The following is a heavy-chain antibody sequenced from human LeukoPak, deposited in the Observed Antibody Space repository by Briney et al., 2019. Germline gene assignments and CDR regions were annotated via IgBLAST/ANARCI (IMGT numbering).Heavy chain of an antibody. Sequence: GGSLRLSCAASGFTFSRYSMTWVRQAPGKGLEWVSSFTSMSRTIYYADSVKGRFTISRDNAENSLYLQMNSLTVEDTAIYYCVRDRGSYRPIDYWGQGTPVTVSS. CDR2: FTSMSRTI. J-gene: IGHJ4*02. CDR3: VRDRGSYRPIDY. CDR1: GFTFSRYS. V-gene: IGHV3-21*01. D-gene: IGHD3-10*01.